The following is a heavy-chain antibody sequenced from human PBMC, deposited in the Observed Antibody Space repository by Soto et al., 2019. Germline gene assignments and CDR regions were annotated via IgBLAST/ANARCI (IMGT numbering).Heavy chain of an antibody. CDR1: GGPFSGYY. CDR3: AREEDTDHCNDY. V-gene: IGHV4-34*01. Sequence: SETLSLTCAVYGGPFSGYYWSWIRQPPGKGLEWIGEINHSGSTNYNPSLKSRVTISVDTSKNQFSLKLSSVTAADTAVYYCAREEDTDHCNDYWGQGTLVTVSS. J-gene: IGHJ4*02. D-gene: IGHD2-15*01. CDR2: INHSGST.